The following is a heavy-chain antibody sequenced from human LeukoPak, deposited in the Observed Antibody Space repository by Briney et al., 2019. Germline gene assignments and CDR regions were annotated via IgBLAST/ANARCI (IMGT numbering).Heavy chain of an antibody. V-gene: IGHV1-18*04. CDR1: GYTFTGYY. Sequence: GASVKVSCKASGYTFTGYYMHWVRQAPGQGLEWMGWISAYNGNTNYAQKLQGRVTMTTDTSTSTAYMELRSLRSDDTAVYYCARVYCSSTSCFGSVGYWGQGTLVTVSS. CDR2: ISAYNGNT. D-gene: IGHD2-2*01. CDR3: ARVYCSSTSCFGSVGY. J-gene: IGHJ4*02.